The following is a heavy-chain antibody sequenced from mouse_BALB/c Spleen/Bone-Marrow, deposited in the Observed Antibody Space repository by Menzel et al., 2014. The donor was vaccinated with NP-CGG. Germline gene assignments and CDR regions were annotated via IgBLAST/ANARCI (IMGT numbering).Heavy chain of an antibody. V-gene: IGHV14-3*02. CDR3: ARYRLGTYFDY. D-gene: IGHD1-2*01. J-gene: IGHJ2*01. CDR1: GFNIKDTY. CDR2: IDPANGNT. Sequence: EVQGVESGAELVKPGASVKLSCTASGFNIKDTYMHWVKQRPEQGLEWIGRIDPANGNTKYDPKFQGKATITADTSSNTAYLQLSSLTSEDTAVYYCARYRLGTYFDYWGQGTTLTVSS.